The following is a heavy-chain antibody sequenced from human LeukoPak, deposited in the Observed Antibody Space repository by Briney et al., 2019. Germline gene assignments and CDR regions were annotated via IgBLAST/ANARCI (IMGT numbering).Heavy chain of an antibody. V-gene: IGHV1-2*02. J-gene: IGHJ5*02. CDR1: GYTFTGYY. D-gene: IGHD6-6*01. CDR2: INPNSGGT. Sequence: GASVKISCKASGYTFTGYYMHWVRQAPGQGLEWMGWINPNSGGTNYAQKFQGRVTMTRDTSISTAYMELSRLRSDDTAVYYCAISSSPNWFDPWGQGTLASVSP. CDR3: AISSSPNWFDP.